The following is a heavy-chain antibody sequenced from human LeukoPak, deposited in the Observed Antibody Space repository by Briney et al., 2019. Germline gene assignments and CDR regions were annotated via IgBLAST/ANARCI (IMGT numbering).Heavy chain of an antibody. D-gene: IGHD3-10*01. CDR2: ISSSSSSI. V-gene: IGHV3-21*05. CDR1: GFIFSSYT. CDR3: ARDLLLWFGESSKPDAFDI. Sequence: PGGSLRLSCAASGFIFSSYTLNWVRQAPGRGLEWVSYISSSSSSIFYADSVKGRFTISRDNAKNSLYLQMNSLRAEDTAVYYCARDLLLWFGESSKPDAFDIWGQGTMVTVSS. J-gene: IGHJ3*02.